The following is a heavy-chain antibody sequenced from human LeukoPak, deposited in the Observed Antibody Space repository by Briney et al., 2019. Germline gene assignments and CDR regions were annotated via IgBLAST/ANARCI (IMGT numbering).Heavy chain of an antibody. CDR2: IYHSGST. Sequence: PSETLSLTCAVSGGSISSSNWWSWVRQPPGKGLEWIGEIYHSGSTNYNPSLKSRVTISVDKSKTQFSLKLSSVTATDTAVYYCARSGKLAPAGPKAAFDIWGQGTMVTVSS. CDR1: GGSISSSNW. V-gene: IGHV4-4*02. J-gene: IGHJ3*02. CDR3: ARSGKLAPAGPKAAFDI. D-gene: IGHD6-13*01.